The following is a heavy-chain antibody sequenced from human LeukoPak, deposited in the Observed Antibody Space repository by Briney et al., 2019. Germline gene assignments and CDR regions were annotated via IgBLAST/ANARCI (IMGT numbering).Heavy chain of an antibody. J-gene: IGHJ4*02. Sequence: GRSLRLSCAASGFIFSNYGMHWVRQAPGKGLEWVAIISYDGSYKYYTDSVKGRVTISRDNSKDTLYLEMNSLTAEDTAVYFCARDPGYGQYMDGWGQGTLVTVSS. CDR3: ARDPGYGQYMDG. CDR2: ISYDGSYK. CDR1: GFIFSNYG. V-gene: IGHV3-30*03. D-gene: IGHD4-17*01.